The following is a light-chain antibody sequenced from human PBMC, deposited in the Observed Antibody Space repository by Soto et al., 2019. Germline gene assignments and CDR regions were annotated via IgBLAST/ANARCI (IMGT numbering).Light chain of an antibody. J-gene: IGLJ1*01. CDR2: DVT. Sequence: QSVLTQPASVSGSPGQSITISCTGTSSDVGGYNYVSWYQHHPGKAPKLIIYDVTNRPSGVSNPFSGSKSGNTASLTISGLRPEDEADYYCSSYTTSNTRQIVFGTGTQLTVL. V-gene: IGLV2-14*03. CDR1: SSDVGGYNY. CDR3: SSYTTSNTRQIV.